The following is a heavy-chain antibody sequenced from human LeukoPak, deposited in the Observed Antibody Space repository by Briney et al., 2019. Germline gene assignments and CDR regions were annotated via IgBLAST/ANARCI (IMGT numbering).Heavy chain of an antibody. J-gene: IGHJ4*02. CDR2: ISYDGSNK. Sequence: GGSLRLSCAASGFTFSSYAMHWVRQAPGKGLEWVAVISYDGSNKYYADSVKGRFTISRDNSKNTLYLQMNSQRAEDTAVYYCARLDSGGRGYFDYWGQGTLVTVSS. CDR3: ARLDSGGRGYFDY. CDR1: GFTFSSYA. D-gene: IGHD3-16*01. V-gene: IGHV3-30-3*01.